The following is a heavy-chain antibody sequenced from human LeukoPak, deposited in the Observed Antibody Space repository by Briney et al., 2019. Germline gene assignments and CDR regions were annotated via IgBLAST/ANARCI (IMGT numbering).Heavy chain of an antibody. J-gene: IGHJ4*02. Sequence: PGGSLRLSCAASGFTFSSYAMHWVRQAPGKGLEWVAVISYDGSNKYYADSVKGRFTISRDNSKNTLYLQMNSLRAEDTAVYYFARDLTGTTFFYFDYWGQGTLVTVSS. CDR3: ARDLTGTTFFYFDY. CDR2: ISYDGSNK. D-gene: IGHD1-1*01. V-gene: IGHV3-30-3*01. CDR1: GFTFSSYA.